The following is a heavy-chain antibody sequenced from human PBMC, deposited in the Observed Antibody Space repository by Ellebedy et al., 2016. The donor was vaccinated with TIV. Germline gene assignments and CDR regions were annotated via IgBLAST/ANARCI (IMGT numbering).Heavy chain of an antibody. Sequence: PSETLSLTCNVSGDSISHYFWHWIRQPPGKGLEWIGYIYHSGNTNYNPSLKSRVTISLDTSKNQFSLRLNSVTTADTAVYYCARARVDILTGSNNYFDPWGPGTLVTVSS. J-gene: IGHJ5*02. V-gene: IGHV4-59*01. D-gene: IGHD3-9*01. CDR3: ARARVDILTGSNNYFDP. CDR2: IYHSGNT. CDR1: GDSISHYF.